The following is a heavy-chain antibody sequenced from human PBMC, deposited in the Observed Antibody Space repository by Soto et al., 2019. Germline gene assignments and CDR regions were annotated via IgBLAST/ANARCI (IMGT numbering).Heavy chain of an antibody. CDR2: INPNSGNI. Sequence: ASVKVSCKASGNTFTSYDINWLRQATGHGLEWMGWINPNSGNIGYAQKFQGRVTMTRDTAIRTAYMEVSRLRSDDTAVYYCARGRASGSYYLLDYWGQGTLVTVSS. D-gene: IGHD3-10*01. CDR1: GNTFTSYD. J-gene: IGHJ4*02. V-gene: IGHV1-8*01. CDR3: ARGRASGSYYLLDY.